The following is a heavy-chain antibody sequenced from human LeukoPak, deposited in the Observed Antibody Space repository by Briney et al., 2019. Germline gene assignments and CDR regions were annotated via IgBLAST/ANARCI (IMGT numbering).Heavy chain of an antibody. J-gene: IGHJ6*02. CDR3: ARARGMVRGAASPGTMDV. CDR1: GYSFTSNW. Sequence: KISCKGSGYSFTSNWIGWVRQMPGKGLEWMGIIPILGTANYVQKFQGRVTITADESTSTAYMELSSLRSEDTAIYYCARARGMVRGAASPGTMDVWGQGTTVTVSS. V-gene: IGHV1-69*11. D-gene: IGHD3-10*01. CDR2: IIPILGTA.